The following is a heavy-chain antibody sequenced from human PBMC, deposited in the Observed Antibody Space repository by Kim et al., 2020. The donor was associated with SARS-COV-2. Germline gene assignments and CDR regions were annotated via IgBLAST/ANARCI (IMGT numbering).Heavy chain of an antibody. CDR3: AKGTVDTAMVTD. J-gene: IGHJ4*02. CDR2: ISWNSGSI. Sequence: GGSLRLSCAASGFTFDDYAMHWVRQAPGKGLEWVSGISWNSGSIGYADSVKGRFTISRDNAKNSLYLQMNSLRAEDTALYYCAKGTVDTAMVTDWGQGTLVTVSS. D-gene: IGHD5-18*01. V-gene: IGHV3-9*01. CDR1: GFTFDDYA.